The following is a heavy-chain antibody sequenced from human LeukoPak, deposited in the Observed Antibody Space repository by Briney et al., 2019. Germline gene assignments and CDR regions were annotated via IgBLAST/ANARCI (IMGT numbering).Heavy chain of an antibody. V-gene: IGHV3-43*02. J-gene: IGHJ4*02. D-gene: IGHD3-16*01. CDR1: GFTFDDYA. Sequence: GSLRLSCAASGFTFDDYAMHWVRQAPGKGLEWVSLISGDGGSTYYADSVKGRFTISRDNSKNSLYLQMNSLRTEDTALYYCAKDRSQFGGFDYWGQGTLVTVSS. CDR3: AKDRSQFGGFDY. CDR2: ISGDGGST.